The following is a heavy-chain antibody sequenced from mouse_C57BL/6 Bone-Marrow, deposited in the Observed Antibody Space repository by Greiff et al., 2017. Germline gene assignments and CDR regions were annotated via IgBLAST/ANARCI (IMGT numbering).Heavy chain of an antibody. CDR2: IHPNSGST. Sequence: QVQLQQPGAELVKPGASVKLSCKASGYTFTSYWMHWVKQRPGQGLEWIGMIHPNSGSTNYNEKFKSKDTLTVDKSSSTAYMQLSSLTSEDSAVYYCAWDYGDYYAMDYWGQGTSVTVSS. CDR1: GYTFTSYW. J-gene: IGHJ4*01. CDR3: AWDYGDYYAMDY. D-gene: IGHD2-4*01. V-gene: IGHV1-64*01.